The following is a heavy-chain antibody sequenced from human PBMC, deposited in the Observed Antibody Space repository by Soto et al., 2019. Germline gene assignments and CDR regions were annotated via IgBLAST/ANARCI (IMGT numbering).Heavy chain of an antibody. Sequence: PGGSLRLSCAASGFTIGTYAMTWVRQAPGKGLECVSGVTGSGSQIYYADSVKGRFTISKDNSKNTLYLQMSSLRGEDTALYYCAKDAVYRDGLWLMDSWGQGTLVTVSS. CDR1: GFTIGTYA. J-gene: IGHJ5*02. CDR2: VTGSGSQI. V-gene: IGHV3-23*01. D-gene: IGHD2-21*01. CDR3: AKDAVYRDGLWLMDS.